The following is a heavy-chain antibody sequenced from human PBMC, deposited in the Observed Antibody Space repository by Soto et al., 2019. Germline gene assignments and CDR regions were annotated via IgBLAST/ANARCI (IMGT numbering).Heavy chain of an antibody. J-gene: IGHJ3*02. V-gene: IGHV4-31*03. D-gene: IGHD3-22*01. CDR2: IYYCGST. CDR3: AREIPYYYDSSGYKAKGGAFDI. Sequence: PSETLSLTCTVSGGSISSGGYYWSWIRQHPGKGLEWIGYIYYCGSTYYNPSLKSRVTISVDTFKNQFSLKLSSVTAADTAVYYCAREIPYYYDSSGYKAKGGAFDIWGQGTMVTVSS. CDR1: GGSISSGGYY.